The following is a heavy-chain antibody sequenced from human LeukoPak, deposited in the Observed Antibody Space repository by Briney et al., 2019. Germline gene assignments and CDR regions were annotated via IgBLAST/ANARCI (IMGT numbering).Heavy chain of an antibody. D-gene: IGHD1-26*01. Sequence: ASVTVSFTSSAYTFTSYDINWVRQANGQGLEWMGWMNLNSGNTGYAQKFQGRVTMTRDTSISTAYVELSTLTSDDTAVYYCARVTGSIDYWGQGTLVTVSS. V-gene: IGHV1-8*01. CDR3: ARVTGSIDY. J-gene: IGHJ4*02. CDR1: AYTFTSYD. CDR2: MNLNSGNT.